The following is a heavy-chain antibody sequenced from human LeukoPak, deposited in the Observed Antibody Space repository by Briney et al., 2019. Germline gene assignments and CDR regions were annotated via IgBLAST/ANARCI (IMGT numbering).Heavy chain of an antibody. Sequence: SVKVSCKASGGTFSSYAISWVRQAPGQGLEWMGRIIPILGIANYAQKFQGRVTITADKSTSTAYMELSSLRSEDTAVYYCARSRTLFYCSGGSCPDEYYYYYGMDVWGQGTTVTVSS. J-gene: IGHJ6*02. CDR3: ARSRTLFYCSGGSCPDEYYYYYGMDV. CDR1: GGTFSSYA. CDR2: IIPILGIA. D-gene: IGHD2-15*01. V-gene: IGHV1-69*04.